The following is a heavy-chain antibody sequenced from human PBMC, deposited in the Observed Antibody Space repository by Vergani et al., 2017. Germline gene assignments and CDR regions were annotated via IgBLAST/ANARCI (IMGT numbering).Heavy chain of an antibody. V-gene: IGHV3-48*01. D-gene: IGHD5-12*01. J-gene: IGHJ3*02. CDR1: GFTFSSYS. CDR3: ATWGGSDAFDI. Sequence: VQLVESGGGVVQPGRSLRLSCAASGFTFSSYSMNWVRQAPGKGLEWVSYISSSSSTIYYADSVKGRFTISRDNAKNSLYLQMNSLRAEDTAVYYCATWGGSDAFDIWGQGTMVTVSS. CDR2: ISSSSSTI.